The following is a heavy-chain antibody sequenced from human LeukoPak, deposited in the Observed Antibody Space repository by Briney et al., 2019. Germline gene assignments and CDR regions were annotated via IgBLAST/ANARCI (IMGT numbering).Heavy chain of an antibody. J-gene: IGHJ5*02. Sequence: SETLSLTCTVSGGSISSSFWSWIRQPPGKGLEWIGYIYYTGSTNYNPSLKSRVTISVDTSKNQFSLKLSSVTAADTAVYYCARENVSPKVWFDPWGQGTLVTVSS. CDR2: IYYTGST. V-gene: IGHV4-59*01. CDR1: GGSISSSF. CDR3: ARENVSPKVWFDP. D-gene: IGHD5/OR15-5a*01.